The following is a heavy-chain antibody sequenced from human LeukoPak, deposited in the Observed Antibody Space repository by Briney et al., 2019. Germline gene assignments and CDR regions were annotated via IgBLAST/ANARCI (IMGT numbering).Heavy chain of an antibody. CDR3: AKDLQQQLVTGYFDY. D-gene: IGHD6-13*01. V-gene: IGHV3-30*02. Sequence: GGSLGLSCAASGFTFSSYGMHWVRQAPGKGLEWVAFIRYDGSNKYYADSVKDRFTISRDNSKNTLYLQMNSLRAEDTAVYYCAKDLQQQLVTGYFDYWGQGTLVTVSS. CDR1: GFTFSSYG. J-gene: IGHJ4*02. CDR2: IRYDGSNK.